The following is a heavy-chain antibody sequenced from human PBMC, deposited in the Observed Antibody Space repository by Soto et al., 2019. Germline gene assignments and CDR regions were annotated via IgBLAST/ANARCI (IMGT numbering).Heavy chain of an antibody. V-gene: IGHV3-11*01. J-gene: IGHJ4*02. CDR3: ARGEGEYCSSITCPPFAY. D-gene: IGHD2-2*01. Sequence: QVQLVESGGGLAKPGGSLRLSCAASGFTFRAYYMSWIRQAPGKGLEWVSYISSGGTNIYYAGSVKGRFTISRDNAKNSLYLQMNSLRVEDTAVYYCARGEGEYCSSITCPPFAYWAQGTLVTVSP. CDR2: ISSGGTNI. CDR1: GFTFRAYY.